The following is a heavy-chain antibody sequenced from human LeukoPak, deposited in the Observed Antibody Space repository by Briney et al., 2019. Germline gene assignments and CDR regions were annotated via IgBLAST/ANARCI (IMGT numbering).Heavy chain of an antibody. J-gene: IGHJ5*02. CDR3: ARGLS. V-gene: IGHV4-34*01. Sequence: SETLSLTCAVYGGSFSGYYWSWTRQPPGKGLEWIGEINHSGSTNYNPSLKSRVTISVDTSKNQFSLKLSSVTAADTAVYYCARGLSWGQGTLVTVSS. CDR2: INHSGST. CDR1: GGSFSGYY.